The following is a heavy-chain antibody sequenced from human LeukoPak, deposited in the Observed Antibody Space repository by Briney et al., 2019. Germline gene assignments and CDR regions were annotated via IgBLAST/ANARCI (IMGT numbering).Heavy chain of an antibody. Sequence: PSETLTLTCTVSGGSISSYYWSWIRQPAGKGLEWIVRIYTSGSTNYNPSLKSRATMSVDTSKNQFSLKLSSVTAADTAVYYCARDGSPSYYYYYYMDVWGKGTTVTVSS. V-gene: IGHV4-4*07. CDR3: ARDGSPSYYYYYYMDV. CDR1: GGSISSYY. D-gene: IGHD6-6*01. CDR2: IYTSGST. J-gene: IGHJ6*03.